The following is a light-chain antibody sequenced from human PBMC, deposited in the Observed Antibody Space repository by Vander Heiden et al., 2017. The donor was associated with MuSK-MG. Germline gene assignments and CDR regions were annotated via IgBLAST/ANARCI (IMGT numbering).Light chain of an antibody. J-gene: IGKJ1*01. Sequence: DIPLPKFPSSLSASVGDRVTITCRASQSSSNYLNWYQQKPGKAPKLRIDAAASLQSGVPSRVSGSGSGTDFTLTISSLQPEDFATYYCQQSYSSPGTFGQGTKVEIK. CDR1: QSSSNY. V-gene: IGKV1-39*01. CDR2: AAA. CDR3: QQSYSSPGT.